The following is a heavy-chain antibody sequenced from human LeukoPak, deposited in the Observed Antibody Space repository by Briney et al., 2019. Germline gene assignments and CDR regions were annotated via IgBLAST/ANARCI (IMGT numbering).Heavy chain of an antibody. CDR2: IYTSGST. Sequence: SETLSLTCTVSGGSISSGSYYWSWIRQPAGKGLEWIGRIYTSGSTNYNPSLKSRVTISLDTSKNQFSLKLRSVTAADTAIYYCARGGSRGYYYYMDVWGKGTTVIVSS. CDR3: ARGGSRGYYYYMDV. V-gene: IGHV4-61*02. J-gene: IGHJ6*03. D-gene: IGHD3-16*01. CDR1: GGSISSGSYY.